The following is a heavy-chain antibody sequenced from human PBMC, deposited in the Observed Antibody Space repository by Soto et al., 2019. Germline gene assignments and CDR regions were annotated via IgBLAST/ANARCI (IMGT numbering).Heavy chain of an antibody. V-gene: IGHV4-31*03. Sequence: SETLSLTCTVSGGSISSGGYYWSWIRQHPGKGLEWIGYIYYSGSTYYNPSLQSRVTISVDTSKNQFSLKLSSVTAADTAVYYCARVSVVVAATWFDPWGQGTLVTVS. CDR1: GGSISSGGYY. CDR2: IYYSGST. CDR3: ARVSVVVAATWFDP. J-gene: IGHJ5*02. D-gene: IGHD2-15*01.